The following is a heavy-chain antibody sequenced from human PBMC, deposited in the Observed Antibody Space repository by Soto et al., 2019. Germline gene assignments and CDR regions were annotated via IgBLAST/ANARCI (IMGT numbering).Heavy chain of an antibody. D-gene: IGHD2-15*01. CDR1: GITVSGKKY. CDR3: AREGLPGYCSGGSCYSGAPSYGMDV. V-gene: IGHV3-66*01. CDR2: LYSTFGT. J-gene: IGHJ6*02. Sequence: GGSLRLSCAVSGITVSGKKYITWVRQAPGKGLEWVSALYSTFGTYYADSVKGRFTISRDNSKNMVYLEMNSLRPEDTAVYYCAREGLPGYCSGGSCYSGAPSYGMDVWGQGTTVTVSS.